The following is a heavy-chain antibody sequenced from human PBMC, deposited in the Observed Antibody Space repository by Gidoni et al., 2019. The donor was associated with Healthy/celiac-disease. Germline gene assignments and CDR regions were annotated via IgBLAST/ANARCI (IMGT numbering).Heavy chain of an antibody. CDR3: ARGSGYARKRFDY. V-gene: IGHV4-34*01. CDR2: INHSGST. Sequence: QVQLQQWGAGLLKPSETLSLTCAVDGGSFSGYYWSWIRQPPGKGLEWIGEINHSGSTNYNPSLKRRVTISVDTSKNQFSLKLSSVTAADTAVYYCARGSGYARKRFDYWGQGTLVTVSS. D-gene: IGHD2-8*01. CDR1: GGSFSGYY. J-gene: IGHJ4*02.